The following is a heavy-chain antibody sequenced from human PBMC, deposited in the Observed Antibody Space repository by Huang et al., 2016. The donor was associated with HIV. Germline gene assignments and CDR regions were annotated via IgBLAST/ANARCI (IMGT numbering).Heavy chain of an antibody. J-gene: IGHJ3*01. Sequence: QLQLQESGPGLVRPSETLSLTCSVSGGSVNSGYYYWGWIRQPPGKGLEWIASVFYVGNTFYNPSLKGRFSMSVDTSEKRFSLNLSSVTAADTAVYFCARLPFDYVWGTQRQTALDELDVWGQGTMVTVSS. V-gene: IGHV4-39*01. D-gene: IGHD3-16*01. CDR1: GGSVNSGYYY. CDR3: ARLPFDYVWGTQRQTALDELDV. CDR2: VFYVGNT.